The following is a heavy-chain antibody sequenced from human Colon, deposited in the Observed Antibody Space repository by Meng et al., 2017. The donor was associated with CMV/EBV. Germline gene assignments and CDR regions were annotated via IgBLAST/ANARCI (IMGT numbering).Heavy chain of an antibody. CDR1: GYTFTDYA. CDR3: ARDPYNKNLFDP. Sequence: ASVKVSCKASGYTFTDYAISWVRQAPGQGLEWMGWISPYDGKINYARKFQGRVTMTTDTSTSTAYMELRSLRSDDTAMYYCARDPYNKNLFDPWGQGTQVTVSS. V-gene: IGHV1-18*01. D-gene: IGHD5-24*01. J-gene: IGHJ5*02. CDR2: ISPYDGKI.